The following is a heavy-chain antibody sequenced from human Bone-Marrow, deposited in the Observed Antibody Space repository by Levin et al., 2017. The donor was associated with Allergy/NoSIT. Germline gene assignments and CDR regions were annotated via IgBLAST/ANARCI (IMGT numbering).Heavy chain of an antibody. CDR1: GYSFTSYW. J-gene: IGHJ4*02. CDR3: ARFGNAYCGGDCFSHFAY. CDR2: ISPADSDT. D-gene: IGHD2-21*02. Sequence: ASVKVSCKGSGYSFTSYWIGWVRQMSGRGLEWMGVISPADSDTRYSPSFQGQVTISADKSITTAYLQWSSLEASDTAMYYCARFGNAYCGGDCFSHFAYWGQGSLVTVSS. V-gene: IGHV5-51*01.